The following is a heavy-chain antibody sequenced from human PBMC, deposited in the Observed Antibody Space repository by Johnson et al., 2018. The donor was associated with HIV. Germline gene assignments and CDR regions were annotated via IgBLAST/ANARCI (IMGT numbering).Heavy chain of an antibody. CDR3: ARDKSKVTSAPDQEAFDI. CDR2: IYSGADP. CDR1: GFTLSDSY. D-gene: IGHD6-13*01. V-gene: IGHV3-66*02. J-gene: IGHJ3*02. Sequence: VQLVESGGGLVQPGGSLRLSCAASGFTLSDSYMSWIRQAPGKGLEWVSFIYSGADPVYADSVKGRFSFTRDESKNTVYLQMNSLRAEDTAIYFCARDKSKVTSAPDQEAFDIWGQGTMVTVSS.